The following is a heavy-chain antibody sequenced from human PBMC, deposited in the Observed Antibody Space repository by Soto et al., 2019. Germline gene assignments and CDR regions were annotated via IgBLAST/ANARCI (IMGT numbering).Heavy chain of an antibody. CDR2: INHSGST. D-gene: IGHD2-15*01. CDR3: ARGRGILWWWNLFDY. CDR1: GGSFSGYY. V-gene: IGHV4-34*01. J-gene: IGHJ4*02. Sequence: QVQLQQWGAGLLKPSETLSLTCAVYGGSFSGYYWSWIRQPPGKGLEWIGEINHSGSTNYNPSLKSRVTISVDTSKNQFSLKLSSVTAADTAVYYCARGRGILWWWNLFDYWGQGTLVTVSS.